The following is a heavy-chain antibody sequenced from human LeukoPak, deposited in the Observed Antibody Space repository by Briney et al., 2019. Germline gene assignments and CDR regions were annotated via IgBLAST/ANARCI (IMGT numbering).Heavy chain of an antibody. Sequence: RGSLRLSCAASEVTSSSYEMNGGRQAPGTGMEWGSYISSSRSTIYSADSEKGRSTISRDNAKTSLYLQMNSLRAQDTAVYYCARAELSQQLANYFDYGGQGTLVTVSS. J-gene: IGHJ4*02. V-gene: IGHV3-48*03. CDR3: ARAELSQQLANYFDY. CDR1: EVTSSSYE. CDR2: ISSSRSTI. D-gene: IGHD6-13*01.